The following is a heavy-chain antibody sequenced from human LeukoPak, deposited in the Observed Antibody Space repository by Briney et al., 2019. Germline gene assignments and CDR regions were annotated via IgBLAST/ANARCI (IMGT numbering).Heavy chain of an antibody. D-gene: IGHD4-11*01. V-gene: IGHV1-69*13. CDR1: GYTFTSYY. CDR3: ARGSMTTVTGEYYYYGMDV. Sequence: ASVKVSCKASGYTFTSYYMHWVRQAPGQGLEWMGGIIPIFGTANYAQKFQGRVTITADESTSTAYMELSSLRSEDTAVYYCARGSMTTVTGEYYYYGMDVWGQGTTVTVSS. J-gene: IGHJ6*02. CDR2: IIPIFGTA.